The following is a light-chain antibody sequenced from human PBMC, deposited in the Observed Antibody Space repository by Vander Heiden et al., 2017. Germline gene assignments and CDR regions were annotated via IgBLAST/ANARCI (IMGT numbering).Light chain of an antibody. CDR1: QSVSSSY. CDR3: QQYGSSPLT. CDR2: GAS. Sequence: ERVLTQSPGTLSLSTGERATLSCRASQSVSSSYLAWYQQKPGQAPRLLIYGASSRATGIPDRFSGSGSGTNFTLTISRLEPEDFAVYYCQQYGSSPLTFGGGAKVEIK. J-gene: IGKJ4*01. V-gene: IGKV3-20*01.